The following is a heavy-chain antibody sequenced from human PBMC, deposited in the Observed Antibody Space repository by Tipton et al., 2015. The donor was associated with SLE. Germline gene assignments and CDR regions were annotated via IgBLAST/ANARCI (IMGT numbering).Heavy chain of an antibody. D-gene: IGHD6-19*01. V-gene: IGHV4-31*02. CDR2: T. Sequence: TDYNPFLRSRVTMSVDTSKNQFSLKVNSVTAADTAVYYCARGTAAAGNFDLWGQGTLVSVSS. J-gene: IGHJ4*02. CDR3: ARGTAAAGNFDL.